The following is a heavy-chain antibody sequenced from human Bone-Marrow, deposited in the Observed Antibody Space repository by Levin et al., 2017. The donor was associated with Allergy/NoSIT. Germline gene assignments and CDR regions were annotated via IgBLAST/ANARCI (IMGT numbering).Heavy chain of an antibody. CDR3: ARWYDFWSGSGSRYYYGMDV. D-gene: IGHD3/OR15-3a*01. V-gene: IGHV3-33*01. CDR2: IWYDGSNK. Sequence: GESLKISCAASGFSFSTYGMYWVRQAPGKGLEWVAVIWYDGSNKYYADSVKGRFTISRDNSKNTVYLEMNSLRAEDTAVYYCARWYDFWSGSGSRYYYGMDVWGQGTTVTVSS. CDR1: GFSFSTYG. J-gene: IGHJ6*02.